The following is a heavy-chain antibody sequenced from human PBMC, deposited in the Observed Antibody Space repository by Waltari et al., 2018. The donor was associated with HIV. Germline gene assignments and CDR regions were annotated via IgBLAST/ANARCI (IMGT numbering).Heavy chain of an antibody. V-gene: IGHV3-49*03. CDR3: TRSSKLDY. CDR2: IRSRTYGGAT. D-gene: IGHD4-4*01. CDR1: GFSSGDFV. Sequence: EVQLVEFGGGLVQPGRSLRLPCTGFGFSSGDFVISWFRQAPGKGLELVGLIRSRTYGGATEYAASGKGRFTISRDDLKSVAYLQMNSLKTEDTAVYYCTRSSKLDYWGQGTLVTVSS. J-gene: IGHJ4*02.